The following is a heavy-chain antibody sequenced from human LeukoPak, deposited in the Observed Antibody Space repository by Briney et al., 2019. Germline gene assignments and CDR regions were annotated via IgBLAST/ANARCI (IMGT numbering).Heavy chain of an antibody. D-gene: IGHD6-19*01. V-gene: IGHV4-59*01. CDR2: VYYRGNS. CDR3: ARIDPRYTGGRVGAYDY. J-gene: IGHJ4*02. CDR1: DGCITSYY. Sequence: SETLSLTCTVSDGCITSYYWTWIRQPPAKGLHWIGHVYYRGNSNYNPPLRNRVTISVDTATSHVSLQLSSVTAADTAVYYCARIDPRYTGGRVGAYDYWGQGTLVTVSS.